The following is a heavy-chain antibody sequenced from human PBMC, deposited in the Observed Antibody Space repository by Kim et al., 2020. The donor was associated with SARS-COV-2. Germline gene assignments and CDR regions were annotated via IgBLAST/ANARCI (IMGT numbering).Heavy chain of an antibody. V-gene: IGHV3-21*01. CDR2: ISSSSSYI. Sequence: GGSLRLSCAASGFTFSSYSMNWVRQAPGKGLERVSSISSSSSYIYYADSVKGRFTIYRDNAKNSLYLQMNSLRAEDTAVYYCARALYDILTGSHYYGMDVWSQETTVTVSS. D-gene: IGHD3-9*01. CDR3: ARALYDILTGSHYYGMDV. J-gene: IGHJ6*02. CDR1: GFTFSSYS.